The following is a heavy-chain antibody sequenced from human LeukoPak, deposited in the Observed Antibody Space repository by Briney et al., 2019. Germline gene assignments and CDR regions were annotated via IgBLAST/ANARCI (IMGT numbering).Heavy chain of an antibody. CDR3: AKDRDSGDYGLYFDY. CDR1: GFTFSSYG. CDR2: IRYDGSNK. J-gene: IGHJ4*02. Sequence: GGPLRLSCAASGFTFSSYGMHWVRQAPGKGLEGVAFIRYDGSNKYYADAVKGRFTISRDTSNHTLDLQMNSLRAEDTAVYYCAKDRDSGDYGLYFDYWGQGTLVTVSS. D-gene: IGHD4-17*01. V-gene: IGHV3-30*02.